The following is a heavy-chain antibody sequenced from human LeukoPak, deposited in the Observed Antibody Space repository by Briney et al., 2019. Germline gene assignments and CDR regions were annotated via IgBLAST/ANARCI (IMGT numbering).Heavy chain of an antibody. V-gene: IGHV5-51*01. J-gene: IGHJ4*02. CDR1: GYSFTSYW. CDR3: AGRETSAWFRVDL. Sequence: PGESLKISCDASGYSFTSYWIGWVRQMPGKGLEWMGIINPGDSSTRYSPSFQGQVTISADKSITTAYLQWGSLKASDTAMYYCAGRETSAWFRVDLWGQGTLVTVSS. D-gene: IGHD6-19*01. CDR2: INPGDSST.